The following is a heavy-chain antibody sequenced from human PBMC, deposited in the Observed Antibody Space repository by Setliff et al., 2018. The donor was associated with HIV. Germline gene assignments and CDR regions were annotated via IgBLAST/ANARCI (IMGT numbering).Heavy chain of an antibody. J-gene: IGHJ6*03. D-gene: IGHD3-22*01. CDR3: ARARTPYYYDSSAYYFNYYYMDV. Sequence: PSETLSLTCTVSGGSMSTYYWSWIRQPPGKGLEWIGYIYTSGSTNYNPSLRSRVTISVDTSKNQFSLKLSSVTAADTAVYYCARARTPYYYDSSAYYFNYYYMDVWGKGTTVTVSS. V-gene: IGHV4-59*01. CDR2: IYTSGST. CDR1: GGSMSTYY.